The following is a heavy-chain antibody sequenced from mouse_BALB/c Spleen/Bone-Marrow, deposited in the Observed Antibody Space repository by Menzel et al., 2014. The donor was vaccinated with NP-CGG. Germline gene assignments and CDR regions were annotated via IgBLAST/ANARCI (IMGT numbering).Heavy chain of an antibody. D-gene: IGHD4-1*01. V-gene: IGHV1-7*01. CDR2: IDPNTYYT. CDR1: GYTFTNYW. J-gene: IGHJ3*01. Sequence: VKLQESRAELAKPGASVKMPCKASGYTFTNYWMHWVKQRPGQGLEWIGYIDPNTYYTRYNQKFMDKATLTADKSSSTAYLQLSSLTSEDSAVYYCARYWGAYGGQGTLVTVSA. CDR3: ARYWGAY.